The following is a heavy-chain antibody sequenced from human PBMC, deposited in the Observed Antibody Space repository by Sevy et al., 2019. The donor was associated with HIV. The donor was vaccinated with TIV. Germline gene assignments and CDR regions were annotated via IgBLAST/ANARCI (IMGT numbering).Heavy chain of an antibody. V-gene: IGHV3-23*01. Sequence: GGSLRLSCAASGFIVSNYAMTWVRQAPGKGLEWVSSINSHGTTYYADSVKGRFTISRDNSKNTLYLQMNSLRVDDTTVYSCAKGEGVGSVPYFDYWGQGTLVTVSS. D-gene: IGHD1-26*01. CDR3: AKGEGVGSVPYFDY. J-gene: IGHJ4*02. CDR2: INSHGTT. CDR1: GFIVSNYA.